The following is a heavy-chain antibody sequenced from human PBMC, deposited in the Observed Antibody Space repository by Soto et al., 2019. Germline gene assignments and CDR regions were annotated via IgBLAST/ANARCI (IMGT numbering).Heavy chain of an antibody. D-gene: IGHD1-7*01. CDR3: ATHIRITGTPDS. CDR2: IKPKTDGGAK. CDR1: GFPFNNAW. J-gene: IGHJ4*02. V-gene: IGHV3-15*07. Sequence: EVYLVESGGGLVKPGGSLRLSGATSGFPFNNAWMNWVRQVTGKGLEWVGRIKPKTDGGAKDYAAPVKGRFTITRDDSKNTEYLEMNSLKIEATALYFCATHIRITGTPDSWGQGTLVTVSA.